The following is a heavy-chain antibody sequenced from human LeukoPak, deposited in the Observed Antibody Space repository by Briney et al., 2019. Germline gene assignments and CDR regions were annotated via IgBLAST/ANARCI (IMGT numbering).Heavy chain of an antibody. Sequence: PGGSLRLSCAASGFTFSNYWMSWVRQAPGKGLEWVANIKQDGSEKYYVDSVKGRFTISRDNAKNSLYLQMNSLRAEDTAVYYCARVTRTYMDVWGEGTTVTVSS. J-gene: IGHJ6*03. V-gene: IGHV3-7*01. CDR3: ARVTRTYMDV. CDR1: GFTFSNYW. CDR2: IKQDGSEK.